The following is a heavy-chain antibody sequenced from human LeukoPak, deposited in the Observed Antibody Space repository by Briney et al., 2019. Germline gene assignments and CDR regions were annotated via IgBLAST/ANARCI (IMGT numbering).Heavy chain of an antibody. CDR1: GFTFSSYG. Sequence: GGSLRLSCAASGFTFSSYGMHWVRQAPGKGLEWVAVISYDGSNKYYADSVKGRFTISRDNSKNTLYLQMNSLRAEDTAVYYCANSKRYGDYDYWGQGTLVTVSS. CDR2: ISYDGSNK. CDR3: ANSKRYGDYDY. J-gene: IGHJ4*02. V-gene: IGHV3-30*18. D-gene: IGHD4-17*01.